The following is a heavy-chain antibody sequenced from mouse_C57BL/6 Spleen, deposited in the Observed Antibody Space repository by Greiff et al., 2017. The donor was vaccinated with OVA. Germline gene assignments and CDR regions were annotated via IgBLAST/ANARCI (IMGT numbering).Heavy chain of an antibody. CDR3: TRRGALGIYYFDY. CDR2: IYPGNSDT. CDR1: GYTFTSYW. Sequence: VQLQQSGTVLARPGASVKMSCKTSGYTFTSYWMHWVKQRPGQGLEWIGAIYPGNSDTSYNQKFKGKAKLTAVTSASTAYMELSSLTNEDSAVYYCTRRGALGIYYFDYWGQGTTLTVSS. J-gene: IGHJ2*01. D-gene: IGHD1-3*01. V-gene: IGHV1-5*01.